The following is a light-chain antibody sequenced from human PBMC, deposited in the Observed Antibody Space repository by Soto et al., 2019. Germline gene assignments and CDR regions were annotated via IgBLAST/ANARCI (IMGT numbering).Light chain of an antibody. V-gene: IGLV1-40*01. Sequence: QSVLTQPPSVSGAPGQRVTISCTGYNSNIGAGYDVHWYQQLPGTAPKLLISGNSNRPSGVPDRFSASKFGTSASLAITGLQAEDEADYYCQSYDSSLSGWVFGGGTKLTVL. CDR3: QSYDSSLSGWV. CDR1: NSNIGAGYD. CDR2: GNS. J-gene: IGLJ3*02.